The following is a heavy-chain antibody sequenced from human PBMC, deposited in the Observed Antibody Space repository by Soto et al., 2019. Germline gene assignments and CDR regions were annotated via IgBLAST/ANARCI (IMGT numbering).Heavy chain of an antibody. D-gene: IGHD3-3*01. V-gene: IGHV1-18*04. J-gene: IGHJ4*02. CDR3: ARTELRFLEWLFRSRYFDY. CDR2: ISAYNGNT. CDR1: GYTFTSYG. Sequence: QVQLVQSGAEVKKPGASVKVSCKASGYTFTSYGISWVRQAPGQGLEWMGWISAYNGNTNYAQKLQGRVTMTTDTSTSTAYMELRSLRSDDTAVYYCARTELRFLEWLFRSRYFDYWGQGTLVTVSS.